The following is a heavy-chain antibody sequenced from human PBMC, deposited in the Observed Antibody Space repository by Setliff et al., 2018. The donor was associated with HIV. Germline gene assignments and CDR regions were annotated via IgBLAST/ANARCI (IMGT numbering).Heavy chain of an antibody. D-gene: IGHD1-26*01. CDR3: ARGQPQGGGTYWSAFGI. V-gene: IGHV4-59*01. CDR1: GGSISSTY. J-gene: IGHJ3*02. CDR2: IYYTGTT. Sequence: PSETLSLTCTVSGGSISSTYWSWIRQPPGKGLEWIGYIYYTGTTDYSPPFKSRVTISLDTSKTQFSLKLNSVTAADTAVYYCARGQPQGGGTYWSAFGIWGQGTMVTVSS.